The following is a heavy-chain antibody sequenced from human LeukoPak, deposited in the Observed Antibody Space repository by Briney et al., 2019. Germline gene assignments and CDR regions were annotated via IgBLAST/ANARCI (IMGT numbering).Heavy chain of an antibody. CDR3: ARFYGDSAFDI. Sequence: PGGSLRLSCAASGFTVSSNYMSWVRQAPGKGLEWVSVIYSGGSTYYADSVKGRFTISRDNSKNTLYLQMNSLRAEDTAVYYCARFYGDSAFDIWGQGTMVTVSS. V-gene: IGHV3-53*01. J-gene: IGHJ3*02. CDR2: IYSGGST. D-gene: IGHD4-17*01. CDR1: GFTVSSNY.